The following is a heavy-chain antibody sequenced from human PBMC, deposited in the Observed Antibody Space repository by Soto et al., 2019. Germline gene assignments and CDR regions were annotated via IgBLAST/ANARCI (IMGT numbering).Heavy chain of an antibody. Sequence: QVQLVESGGGVVQPGTSLRVSCVGSGFTFRSYVIHWVRQAPGKGLEWVALTSYDGSDKYYGDSVRGRFTISRDNSRNTVKLQMDSPRLDEPALYYFARWGTRGGLDVWGQGTLVSVSS. V-gene: IGHV3-30*19. CDR3: ARWGTRGGLDV. CDR1: GFTFRSYV. D-gene: IGHD3-16*01. CDR2: TSYDGSDK. J-gene: IGHJ1*01.